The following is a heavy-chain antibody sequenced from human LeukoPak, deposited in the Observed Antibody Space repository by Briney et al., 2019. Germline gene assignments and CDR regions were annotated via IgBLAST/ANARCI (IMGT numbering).Heavy chain of an antibody. CDR2: IYYSGST. Sequence: SETLSLTCTVSGGSISSGGYYWSWIRQHPGKGLEWIGYIYYSGSTYYNPSLKSRVTISVDTSKNQLSLKLSSVTAADTAVYYCASGGGVRYYFDYWGQGTLVTVSS. V-gene: IGHV4-31*03. J-gene: IGHJ4*02. D-gene: IGHD3-10*01. CDR3: ASGGGVRYYFDY. CDR1: GGSISSGGYY.